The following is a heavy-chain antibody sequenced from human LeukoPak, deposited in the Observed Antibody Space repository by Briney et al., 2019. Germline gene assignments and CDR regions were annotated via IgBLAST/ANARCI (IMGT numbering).Heavy chain of an antibody. CDR2: ISWNSGGI. CDR1: GFTFDDYA. J-gene: IGHJ4*02. CDR3: AKGLRLQSLDY. Sequence: GGSLRLSCAASGFTFDDYAMHWVRQAPGKGLEWVSGISWNSGGIGYADSVKGRFTISRDNAKNSLYLQMNSLRAEDTALYYCAKGLRLQSLDYWGQGTLVTVSS. V-gene: IGHV3-9*01. D-gene: IGHD4-11*01.